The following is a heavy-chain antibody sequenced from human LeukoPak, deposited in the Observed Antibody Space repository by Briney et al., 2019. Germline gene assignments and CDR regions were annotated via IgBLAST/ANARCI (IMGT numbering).Heavy chain of an antibody. Sequence: ASVKVSCKASGYTFTSYDINWVRQATGQGLEWMGWMNPNSGNTDYAQKFQGRVTMTRNTSITTAYMELSSLRSEDTAVHYCARAHRRCGSTSCYAPVAFWGQGTLVTVSS. CDR3: ARAHRRCGSTSCYAPVAF. CDR1: GYTFTSYD. D-gene: IGHD2-2*01. V-gene: IGHV1-8*01. CDR2: MNPNSGNT. J-gene: IGHJ4*02.